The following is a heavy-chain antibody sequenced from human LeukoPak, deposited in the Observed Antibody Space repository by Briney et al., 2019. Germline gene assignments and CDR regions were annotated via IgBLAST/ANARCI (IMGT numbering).Heavy chain of an antibody. CDR1: GGSISSYY. J-gene: IGHJ4*02. V-gene: IGHV4-59*01. Sequence: PSETLSLTCTVSGGSISSYYWSWIRQPPGKGLEWIGYIYYSGGTNYNPSLKSRVTISVDTSKNQFSLKLSSVTAADTAVYYCARVSSGWSTDYYFDYWGQGTLVTVSS. CDR2: IYYSGGT. D-gene: IGHD6-19*01. CDR3: ARVSSGWSTDYYFDY.